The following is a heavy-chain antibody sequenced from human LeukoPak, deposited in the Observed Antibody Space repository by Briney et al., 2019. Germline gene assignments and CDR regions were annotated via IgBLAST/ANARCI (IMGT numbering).Heavy chain of an antibody. CDR3: ARVGKSSSWYRPRGYYYGMDV. Sequence: GESLKISCKGSGYSFTSYWIGWVRQMSGKGLEWMGIIYPGDSDTRYSPSFQGQVTISADKSISTAYLKWSSLKASDTAMYYRARVGKSSSWYRPRGYYYGMDVWGQGTTVTVSS. V-gene: IGHV5-51*01. J-gene: IGHJ6*02. CDR1: GYSFTSYW. CDR2: IYPGDSDT. D-gene: IGHD6-13*01.